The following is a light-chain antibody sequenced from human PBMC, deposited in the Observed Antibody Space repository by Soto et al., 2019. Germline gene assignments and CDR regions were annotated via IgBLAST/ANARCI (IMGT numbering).Light chain of an antibody. V-gene: IGKV1-5*03. CDR3: QHYNSYSEA. CDR2: KAS. Sequence: DIQMTQSPSTLSGSVGDRVTITCRASQTISSWLAWYQQKPRKAPKLLIYKASTLKGGVPSRFSGSGSGTEFTLTISSLQPDDFATYYCQHYNSYSEAFGQGTKGDIK. J-gene: IGKJ1*01. CDR1: QTISSW.